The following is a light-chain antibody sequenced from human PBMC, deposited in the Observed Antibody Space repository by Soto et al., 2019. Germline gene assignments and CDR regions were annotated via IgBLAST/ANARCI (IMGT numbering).Light chain of an antibody. J-gene: IGLJ2*01. V-gene: IGLV1-44*01. CDR1: SSNIGSNA. CDR2: NTN. Sequence: QSVLTQPPSASGTPGQRVTISCSGSSSNIGSNAVNWYQQLPGTAPKLLIYNTNQRPSGAPDRFSGSKSGTSASLAITGLLAEDEGDYYCQSYDASVSGSGVIFGGGTKVTVL. CDR3: QSYDASVSGSGVI.